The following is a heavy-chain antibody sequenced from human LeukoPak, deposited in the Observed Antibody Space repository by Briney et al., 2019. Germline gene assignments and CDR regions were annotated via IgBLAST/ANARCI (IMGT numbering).Heavy chain of an antibody. CDR3: ARDRLTSGWLTDF. Sequence: GGSLRLSCEASGFTLSSYSMNWVRQAPGKGLEWVSSLSSSSSFIYYADSVKGRFTISRDNAKNSLSLQMDSLRAEDTAVYYCARDRLTSGWLTDFWGRGTPVIVSS. J-gene: IGHJ4*02. D-gene: IGHD6-19*01. CDR1: GFTLSSYS. CDR2: LSSSSSFI. V-gene: IGHV3-21*06.